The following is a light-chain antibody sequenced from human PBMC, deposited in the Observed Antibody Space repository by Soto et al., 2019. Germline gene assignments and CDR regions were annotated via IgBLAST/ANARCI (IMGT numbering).Light chain of an antibody. CDR1: QTFDRTY. CDR3: QQFGTSPLYT. J-gene: IGKJ2*01. Sequence: ESVLAQSQGTLSLSPGERVTLSCRASQTFDRTYLAWYQQKPGQSPRLLIYDASSRATGIPDRFSGSGSGTDFTLTISRLEPEDFAVYYCQQFGTSPLYTFGQGTKLEIK. V-gene: IGKV3-20*01. CDR2: DAS.